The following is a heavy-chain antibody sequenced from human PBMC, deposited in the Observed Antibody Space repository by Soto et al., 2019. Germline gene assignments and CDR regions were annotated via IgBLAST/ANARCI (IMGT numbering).Heavy chain of an antibody. Sequence: GGSLRLSCAASGFTFSSYAMSWVRQAPGKGLEWVSAISGSGGSTYYADSVKGRFTISRDNSKNTLYLQMNSLRAEDTAVYYCAKDHGYNYYYYGMDVWGQGATVTVSS. V-gene: IGHV3-23*01. CDR2: ISGSGGST. J-gene: IGHJ6*02. CDR3: AKDHGYNYYYYGMDV. D-gene: IGHD5-18*01. CDR1: GFTFSSYA.